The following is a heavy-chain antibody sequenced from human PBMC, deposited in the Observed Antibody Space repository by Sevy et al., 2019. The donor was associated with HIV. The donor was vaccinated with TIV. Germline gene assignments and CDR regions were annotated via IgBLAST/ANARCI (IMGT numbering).Heavy chain of an antibody. Sequence: SETLSLTCTVSGGSISSGGYYWSWIRQHPGKGLEWIGYIYYSGSTYYNPSLKSRVTISVDTSKNQFSLKLSSVTAADTAVYYCARSPFLTLYYFDYWGQGTLVTVSS. CDR2: IYYSGST. J-gene: IGHJ4*02. D-gene: IGHD3-9*01. V-gene: IGHV4-31*03. CDR1: GGSISSGGYY. CDR3: ARSPFLTLYYFDY.